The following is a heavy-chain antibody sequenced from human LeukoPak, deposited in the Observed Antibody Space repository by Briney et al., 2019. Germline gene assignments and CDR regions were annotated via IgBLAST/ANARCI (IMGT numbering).Heavy chain of an antibody. Sequence: GGSLRLSCGASGFTFSRYWMSWVRQAPGKGLEWVANIKQDGSEKYYVDSVKGRFTISRDNAKNSLYLQMNSLRAEDTAVYYCARDTPQNYDILTGYYDYWGQGTLVTVSS. CDR1: GFTFSRYW. D-gene: IGHD3-9*01. J-gene: IGHJ4*02. CDR2: IKQDGSEK. CDR3: ARDTPQNYDILTGYYDY. V-gene: IGHV3-7*01.